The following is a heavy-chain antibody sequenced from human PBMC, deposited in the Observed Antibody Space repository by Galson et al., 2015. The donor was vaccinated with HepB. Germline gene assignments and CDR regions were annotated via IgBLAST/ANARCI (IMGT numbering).Heavy chain of an antibody. J-gene: IGHJ4*02. CDR1: GFTFGIYA. Sequence: SLRLSCAASGFTFGIYAMHWVRQAPGKGLEYVSTISNNGGSTYYADSVKGRFTISRDNSKNTLYLQMSSLRAEDTAVYYCVKDHCTNAVCQFDYWGQGTLVTVSS. CDR2: ISNNGGST. D-gene: IGHD2-8*01. CDR3: VKDHCTNAVCQFDY. V-gene: IGHV3-64D*06.